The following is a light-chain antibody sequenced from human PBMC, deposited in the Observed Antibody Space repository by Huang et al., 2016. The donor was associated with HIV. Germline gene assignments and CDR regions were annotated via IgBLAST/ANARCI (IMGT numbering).Light chain of an antibody. J-gene: IGKJ1*01. V-gene: IGKV3-20*01. CDR1: QTITSTY. Sequence: EIVLTQYPGTLSLSPGETATLSCRASQTITSTYLAWYQQKPGQAPRLLIYDASSRPTGVPDRFSGTGSGTDFTLTISRLEPEDFAVYFCEQYGSLPWTFGQGTKVEIK. CDR2: DAS. CDR3: EQYGSLPWT.